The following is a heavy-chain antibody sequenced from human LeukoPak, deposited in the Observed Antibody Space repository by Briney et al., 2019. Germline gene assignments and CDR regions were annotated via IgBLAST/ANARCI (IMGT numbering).Heavy chain of an antibody. J-gene: IGHJ6*03. CDR3: ARAFLTRYGSGSYYSMDV. CDR1: GFTFSSYS. V-gene: IGHV3-21*01. Sequence: GGSLRLSCAASGFTFSSYSMNWVRQAPGKGPEWVSSISSSSSYIYYADSVKGRFTISRDNAKNSLYLQMNSLRAEDTAVYYCARAFLTRYGSGSYYSMDVWGKGTTVTVSS. D-gene: IGHD3-10*01. CDR2: ISSSSSYI.